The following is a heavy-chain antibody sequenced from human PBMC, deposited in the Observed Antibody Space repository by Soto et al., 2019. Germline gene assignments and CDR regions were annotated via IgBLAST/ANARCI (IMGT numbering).Heavy chain of an antibody. CDR1: GYNFGNYA. CDR3: ARRQWFLDY. J-gene: IGHJ4*01. V-gene: IGHV1-18*01. D-gene: IGHD2-8*01. CDR2: ISANTGYT. Sequence: ASVKVSCKASGYNFGNYAISWVRQAPGQGLEWMGWISANTGYTTYAQKLQGRVTMTIDTSTSTAYMELTSLTPDDTAVYYCARRQWFLDYWG.